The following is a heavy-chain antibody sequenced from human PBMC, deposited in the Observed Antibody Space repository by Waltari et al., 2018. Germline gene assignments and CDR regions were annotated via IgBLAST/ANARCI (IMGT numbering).Heavy chain of an antibody. D-gene: IGHD6-19*01. CDR3: ASYSVYAFDI. CDR2: ITPFNGNN. J-gene: IGHJ3*02. V-gene: IGHV1-45*02. CDR1: GYTFTYRY. Sequence: QMQLVQSGAEVKKTGSSVKVSCKASGYTFTYRYLHWVRQAPGQALEWMGWITPFNGNNNYAQKFQDRGTITRDRSMSTAYMELSSLRSEDTAMYYCASYSVYAFDIWGQGKMVTVSS.